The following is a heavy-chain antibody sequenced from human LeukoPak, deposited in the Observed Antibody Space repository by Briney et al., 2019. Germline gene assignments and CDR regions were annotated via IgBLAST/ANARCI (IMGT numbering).Heavy chain of an antibody. CDR3: ASGGGDYYGSGTGGYYYYGMDV. Sequence: PGRSLRPSCAASGFTFSSYAMHWARHAPGKGLEWVAVISYDGTNKYYADSVKGRFTISRDNSKITLYLQMTSLRAEDTAVYYCASGGGDYYGSGTGGYYYYGMDVWGQGTTVTVSS. CDR1: GFTFSSYA. CDR2: ISYDGTNK. D-gene: IGHD3-10*01. V-gene: IGHV3-30*04. J-gene: IGHJ6*02.